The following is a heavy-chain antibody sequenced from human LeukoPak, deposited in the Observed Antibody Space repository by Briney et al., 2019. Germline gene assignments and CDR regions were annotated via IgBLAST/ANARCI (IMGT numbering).Heavy chain of an antibody. V-gene: IGHV1-18*01. CDR3: ARITYDFWSGYYMPDDP. CDR1: GYTFTNYG. D-gene: IGHD3-3*01. Sequence: GASVKVSCKASGYTFTNYGIIGVRQAPGQGLEWMGWISIYNGNTDYAQKLRGRVTMTTDTSTSTAYMELRSLRSDDTAVYYCARITYDFWSGYYMPDDPWGQGTLVTVSS. CDR2: ISIYNGNT. J-gene: IGHJ5*02.